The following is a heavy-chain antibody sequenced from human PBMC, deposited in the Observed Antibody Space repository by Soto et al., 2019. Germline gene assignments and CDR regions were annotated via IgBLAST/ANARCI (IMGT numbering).Heavy chain of an antibody. V-gene: IGHV1-18*01. Sequence: QVQLVQSGAEVKKPGASVKVSCKASGYTFTSYGISWVRQAPGQGLEWMGWISAYNGNTNYAQKLQGKVTMTTDTSTGTAYMELRSLSSDDTAVYYGARGDGQTGGNYYYYGMDVWGQGTTVTVSS. CDR3: ARGDGQTGGNYYYYGMDV. CDR2: ISAYNGNT. CDR1: GYTFTSYG. D-gene: IGHD7-27*01. J-gene: IGHJ6*02.